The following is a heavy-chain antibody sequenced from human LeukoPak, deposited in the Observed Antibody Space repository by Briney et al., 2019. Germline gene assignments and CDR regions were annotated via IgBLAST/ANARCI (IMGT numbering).Heavy chain of an antibody. CDR2: IYYSGSGST. V-gene: IGHV4-59*01. CDR1: GGSISSYY. Sequence: SGTLSLTCTVSGGSISSYYWSWIRQPPGKGLEWIGYIYYSGSGSTNYSPSLKSRVTISVDTSKNQFSLKLSSVTAADTALYYCARVNLGEYYFDYWGQGALVTVSS. CDR3: ARVNLGEYYFDY. J-gene: IGHJ4*02.